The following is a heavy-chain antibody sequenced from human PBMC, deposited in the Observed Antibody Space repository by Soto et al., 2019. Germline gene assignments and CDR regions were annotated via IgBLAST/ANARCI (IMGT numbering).Heavy chain of an antibody. J-gene: IGHJ6*03. CDR3: ARRYYDFWSGLRPYYYYYMDV. Sequence: PSETLSLTCVVSGGSLSDYFWSWIRQPPGMALEWIGEINHLGSINYNPSLKSRVTMSVDTSKNQFSLTLNSVTAADTAVYYCARRYYDFWSGLRPYYYYYMDVWGKGTTVTVSS. D-gene: IGHD3-3*01. CDR1: GGSLSDYF. CDR2: INHLGSI. V-gene: IGHV4-34*01.